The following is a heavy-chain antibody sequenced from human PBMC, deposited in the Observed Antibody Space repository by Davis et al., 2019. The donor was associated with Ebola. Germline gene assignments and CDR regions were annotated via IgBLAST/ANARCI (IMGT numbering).Heavy chain of an antibody. D-gene: IGHD5-12*01. CDR2: IDPSDSYT. Sequence: GESLKISCKGSGYSFTSYWISWVRQMPGKGLEWMGRIDPSDSYTNYSPSFQGHVTISADKSISTAYLQWSSLKASDTAMYYCARLSGTQTYYYYYYYMDVWGKGTTVTVSS. V-gene: IGHV5-10-1*01. CDR1: GYSFTSYW. J-gene: IGHJ6*03. CDR3: ARLSGTQTYYYYYYYMDV.